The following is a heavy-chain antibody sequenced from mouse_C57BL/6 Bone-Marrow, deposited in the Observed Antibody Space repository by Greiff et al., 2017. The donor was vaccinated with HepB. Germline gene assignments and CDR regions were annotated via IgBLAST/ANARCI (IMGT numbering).Heavy chain of an antibody. V-gene: IGHV5-4*01. CDR1: GFTFSSYA. CDR2: ISDGGSYT. D-gene: IGHD1-1*01. Sequence: DVHLVESGGGLVKPGGSLKLSCAASGFTFSSYAMSWVRQTPEKRLEWVATISDGGSYTYYPDNVKGRFTISRDNAKNNLYLQMSHLKSEDTAMYYCARNPSFYYGSSKASWFAYWGQGTLVTVSA. J-gene: IGHJ3*01. CDR3: ARNPSFYYGSSKASWFAY.